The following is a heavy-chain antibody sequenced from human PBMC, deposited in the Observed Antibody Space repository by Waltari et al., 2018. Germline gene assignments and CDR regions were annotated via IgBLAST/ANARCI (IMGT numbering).Heavy chain of an antibody. Sequence: QVQLVQSGAEVKKPGSSVKVSCKASGGTFSSYAISWVRQAPGQGLEWMGGSIPILGIANYAQKFQGRVTITADKSTSTAYMELSSLRSEDTAVYYCARRTAAGFYLDYWGQGTLVTVSS. CDR1: GGTFSSYA. D-gene: IGHD6-13*01. V-gene: IGHV1-69*10. CDR2: SIPILGIA. J-gene: IGHJ4*02. CDR3: ARRTAAGFYLDY.